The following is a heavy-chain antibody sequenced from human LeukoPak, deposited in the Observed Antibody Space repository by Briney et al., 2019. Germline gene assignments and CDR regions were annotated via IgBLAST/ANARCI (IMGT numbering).Heavy chain of an antibody. J-gene: IGHJ4*02. CDR1: GFTFSSYA. CDR2: IYSGGST. Sequence: GGSLRLSCAASGFTFSSYAMSWVRQAPGEGLEWVSVIYSGGSTYYADSVKGRFTISRDNSKNTLYLQMNSLRAEDTAVYYCAREGRGYYYDSSGYYLSWGQGTLVTVSS. CDR3: AREGRGYYYDSSGYYLS. V-gene: IGHV3-53*01. D-gene: IGHD3-22*01.